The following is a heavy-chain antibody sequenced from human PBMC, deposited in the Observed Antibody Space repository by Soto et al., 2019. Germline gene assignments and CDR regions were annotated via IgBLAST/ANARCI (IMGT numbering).Heavy chain of an antibody. V-gene: IGHV1-18*01. CDR3: ARSVGDEYSRSHSCDGNLDN. CDR2: ISAYNRDT. CDR1: GYIFTMYG. D-gene: IGHD2-2*01. J-gene: IGHJ4*02. Sequence: VQLVQSGAEVKKPGPAVKVSCLASGYIFTMYGISWVRQAPGQGPEWMGRISAYNRDTNYAQTLHGRVTMTRDTSTNTAYMELKSMTAVDTAVYYCARSVGDEYSRSHSCDGNLDNWGQGTLVTVSS.